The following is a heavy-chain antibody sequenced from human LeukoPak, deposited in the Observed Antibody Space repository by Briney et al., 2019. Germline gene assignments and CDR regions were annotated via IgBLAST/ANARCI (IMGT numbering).Heavy chain of an antibody. CDR2: IYYRGTT. J-gene: IGHJ4*02. D-gene: IGHD3-22*01. Sequence: PSETLSLTCTVSGGSISSSSYYWGWIRQPPGKGLEWIGSIYYRGTTYYNPSLKSRVTISVDTSKNQFSLKLSSVTAADTAVYYCARRRSYDSSGYYFPYYFDYWGQGTLVTVSS. CDR1: GGSISSSSYY. V-gene: IGHV4-39*01. CDR3: ARRRSYDSSGYYFPYYFDY.